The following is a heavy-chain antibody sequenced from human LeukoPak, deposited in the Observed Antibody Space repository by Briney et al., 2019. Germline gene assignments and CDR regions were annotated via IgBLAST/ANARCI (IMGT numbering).Heavy chain of an antibody. CDR3: ASYYYDSSGYFAQRYFQH. CDR1: GGSISSSSYY. J-gene: IGHJ1*01. Sequence: KPSETLSFTCTVSGGSISSSSYYWGWIRQPPGKGLEWIGSIYYSGSTYYNPSLKSRVTISVDTSKNQFSLKLSSVAAADTAVYYCASYYYDSSGYFAQRYFQHWGQGTLVTVSS. CDR2: IYYSGST. D-gene: IGHD3-22*01. V-gene: IGHV4-39*01.